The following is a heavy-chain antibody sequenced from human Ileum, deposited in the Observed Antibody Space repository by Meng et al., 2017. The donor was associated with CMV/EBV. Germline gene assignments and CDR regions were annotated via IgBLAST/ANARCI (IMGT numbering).Heavy chain of an antibody. Sequence: QVQLQESGPALVRPSGTLSLTCVVSGGSLIGTNWWNWVRQPPGGGLEWIGEIFHSGATNYNPSLKSRATLSIDNSKNQFSPKLTSVTVADTAVYFCGDPPAGYWGQGALVTVSS. CDR3: GDPPAGY. J-gene: IGHJ4*02. V-gene: IGHV4-4*02. CDR1: GGSLIGTNW. CDR2: IFHSGAT.